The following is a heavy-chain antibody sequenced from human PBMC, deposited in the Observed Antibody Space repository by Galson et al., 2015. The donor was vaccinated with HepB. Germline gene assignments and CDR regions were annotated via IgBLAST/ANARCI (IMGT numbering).Heavy chain of an antibody. CDR3: ARDWRIMIVVPHHGWFDP. CDR2: ISAYNGDS. V-gene: IGHV1-18*04. CDR1: GYGFTDYG. J-gene: IGHJ5*02. Sequence: SVKVSCKASGYGFTDYGFSWVRQAPGQGLEWMGWISAYNGDSNYAQNLQGRVTMTTDTSTSTAYMELRSLRSDDTAVYYCARDWRIMIVVPHHGWFDPWGQGTLVTVSS. D-gene: IGHD3-22*01.